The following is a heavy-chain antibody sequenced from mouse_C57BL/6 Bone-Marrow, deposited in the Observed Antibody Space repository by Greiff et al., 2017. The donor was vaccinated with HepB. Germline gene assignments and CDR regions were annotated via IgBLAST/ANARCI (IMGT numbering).Heavy chain of an antibody. V-gene: IGHV1-50*01. D-gene: IGHD2-5*01. CDR1: GYTFTSYW. CDR3: AREGPYSNFAWFAY. J-gene: IGHJ3*01. Sequence: QVQLQQPGAELVKPGASVKLSCKASGYTFTSYWMQWVKQRPGQGLEWIGEIDPSDSYTNYNQKFKGKATLTVDTSSSTAYMQLSSLTSEDSAVYYCAREGPYSNFAWFAYWGQGTLVTVSA. CDR2: IDPSDSYT.